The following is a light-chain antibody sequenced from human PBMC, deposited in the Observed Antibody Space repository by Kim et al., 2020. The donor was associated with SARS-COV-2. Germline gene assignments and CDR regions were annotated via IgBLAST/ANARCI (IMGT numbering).Light chain of an antibody. CDR3: QQYAGSPLSAT. CDR2: GAS. J-gene: IGKJ4*01. CDR1: QTVNSY. V-gene: IGKV3-20*01. Sequence: IVLTQSPGTLSLSPGERATLSCRASQTVNSYLAWYQQKPGQAPRLLIYGASSRATGIPDRFSGSGSGTDFTLTISRLEPEDFAVFYCQQYAGSPLSATFGGGTKLEI.